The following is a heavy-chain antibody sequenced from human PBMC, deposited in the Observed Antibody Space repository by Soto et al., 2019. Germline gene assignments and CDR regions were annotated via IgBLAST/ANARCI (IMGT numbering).Heavy chain of an antibody. D-gene: IGHD1-26*01. CDR2: ISPTSEYI. V-gene: IGHV3-21*04. J-gene: IGHJ4*02. CDR1: GFSFSRHS. Sequence: PGGSLRLSCAASGFSFSRHSMNWVRQAPGKGLEWVSSISPTSEYIYHADSVKGRFTISRDNAKNSLYLQMDSLRADDTAVYYCARDRYPFDYWGQGTLVTVSS. CDR3: ARDRYPFDY.